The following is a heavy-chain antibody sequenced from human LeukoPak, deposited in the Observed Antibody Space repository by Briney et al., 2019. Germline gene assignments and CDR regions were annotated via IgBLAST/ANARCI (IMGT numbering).Heavy chain of an antibody. CDR1: GFTFSNYW. J-gene: IGHJ4*02. V-gene: IGHV3-7*01. CDR2: IKQDGSEK. CDR3: ARDDDWNYEDY. Sequence: QPGGSLRLSCVASGFTFSNYWMSWVRQAPGKGLQWVANIKQDGSEKYYVDSVKGRFTISRGNAKKSLYLQMNSLRAEDTAVYYCARDDDWNYEDYWGQGTLVTVSS. D-gene: IGHD1-7*01.